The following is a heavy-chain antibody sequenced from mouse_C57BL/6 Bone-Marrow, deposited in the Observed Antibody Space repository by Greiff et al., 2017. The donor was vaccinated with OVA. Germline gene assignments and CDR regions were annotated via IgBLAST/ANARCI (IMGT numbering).Heavy chain of an antibody. J-gene: IGHJ2*01. D-gene: IGHD1-1*01. CDR3: AIWTATVKGYYFDY. CDR1: GYTFTSYW. V-gene: IGHV1-74*01. CDR2: IHPSDSDT. Sequence: QVQLQQPGAELVKPGASVKVSCKASGYTFTSYWMHWVKQRPGQGLEWIGRIHPSDSDTNYNQKFKGKATLTVDKSSSTAYMQISSLTSEDSAVYYCAIWTATVKGYYFDYWGQGTTLTVSS.